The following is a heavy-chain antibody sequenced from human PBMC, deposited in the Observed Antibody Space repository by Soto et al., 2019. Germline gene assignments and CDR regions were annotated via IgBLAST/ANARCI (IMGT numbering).Heavy chain of an antibody. CDR2: IWYDGSNK. J-gene: IGHJ4*02. CDR3: ARDTRWQLSYYFDY. CDR1: GFTFSSYG. Sequence: GGSLRLSCAASGFTFSSYGMHWVRQAPGKGLEWVAVIWYDGSNKYYADSVKGRFTISRDNSKNTLYLQMNSLRAEDTAVYYCARDTRWQLSYYFDYWGQGTLVTVSS. V-gene: IGHV3-33*01. D-gene: IGHD6-13*01.